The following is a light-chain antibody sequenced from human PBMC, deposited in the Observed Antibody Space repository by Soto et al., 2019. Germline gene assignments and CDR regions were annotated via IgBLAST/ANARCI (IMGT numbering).Light chain of an antibody. Sequence: EIVLTQSPGTLSLSPGERATLSCRASQSVSSSFLAWYQQKPGQAPRLLIYGASSRATGIPDWFSGSGSGTDFTLTISRLEPEDVAVYYCQQYGSSPLTFGGGTKVEIK. CDR2: GAS. CDR3: QQYGSSPLT. J-gene: IGKJ4*01. CDR1: QSVSSSF. V-gene: IGKV3-20*01.